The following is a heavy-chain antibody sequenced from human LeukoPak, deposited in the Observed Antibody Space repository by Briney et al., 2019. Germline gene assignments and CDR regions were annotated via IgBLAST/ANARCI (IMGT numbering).Heavy chain of an antibody. CDR3: AREGFGSSWAFDI. J-gene: IGHJ3*02. CDR1: GGSISSGDYY. Sequence: PSETLSLTCTVSGGSISSGDYYWSWIRQPPGKGLEWIGYIYYSGSTYYNPSLKSRVTISVDTSKNQFSLKLSSVTAADTAVYYCAREGFGSSWAFDIWGQGTMVTVSS. V-gene: IGHV4-30-4*01. D-gene: IGHD6-13*01. CDR2: IYYSGST.